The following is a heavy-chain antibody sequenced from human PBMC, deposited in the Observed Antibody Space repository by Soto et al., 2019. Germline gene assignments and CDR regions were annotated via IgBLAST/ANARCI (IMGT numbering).Heavy chain of an antibody. CDR1: GGTFSSYA. D-gene: IGHD3-10*01. V-gene: IGHV1-69*13. CDR3: ARAGGTMVRGVIYWFDP. Sequence: ASVKVSCKASGGTFSSYAISWVRQAPGQGLEWMGGIIPIFGTANYAQKFQGRVTITADESTSTAYMELSSLGSEETAVYYCARAGGTMVRGVIYWFDPWGQGTLVTVSS. CDR2: IIPIFGTA. J-gene: IGHJ5*02.